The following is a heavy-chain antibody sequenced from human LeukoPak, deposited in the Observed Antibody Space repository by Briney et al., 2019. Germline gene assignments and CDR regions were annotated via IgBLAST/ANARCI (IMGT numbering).Heavy chain of an antibody. V-gene: IGHV3-13*01. Sequence: GALRLSCAASGFTFNSYDMHWVRQATGKGLEWVSGINTAGDTYYPGSVKGRFTISRENAKNSLYLQMNSLRAGDTAVYYCARGIPGGFDYWGQGTLVTVSS. J-gene: IGHJ4*02. CDR3: ARGIPGGFDY. D-gene: IGHD1-14*01. CDR1: GFTFNSYD. CDR2: INTAGDT.